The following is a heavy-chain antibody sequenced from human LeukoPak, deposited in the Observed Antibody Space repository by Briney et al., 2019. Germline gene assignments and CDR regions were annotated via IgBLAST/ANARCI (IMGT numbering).Heavy chain of an antibody. Sequence: GGSLRLSCAASGFTFSDYYMSWIRQAPGKGPEWVSYISSSGSTIYCADSVKGRFTISRDNAKNSLYLQMNSLRAEDTAVYYCASFPAYYYDSSGYNDYWGQGTLVTVSS. V-gene: IGHV3-11*01. CDR2: ISSSGSTI. CDR3: ASFPAYYYDSSGYNDY. CDR1: GFTFSDYY. J-gene: IGHJ4*02. D-gene: IGHD3-22*01.